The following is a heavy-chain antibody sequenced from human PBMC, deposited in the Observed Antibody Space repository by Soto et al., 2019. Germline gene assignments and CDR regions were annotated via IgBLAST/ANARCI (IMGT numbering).Heavy chain of an antibody. CDR3: SNRRCSSARPYYFDY. J-gene: IGHJ4*02. Sequence: GGSLRLSCAASGFTFSSYAMSWVRQAPGKGLDWVSSISGSGGSTYYADSVKGRFTISRDNSKNTLYLQMNSLRAEDTAIYYYSNRRCSSARPYYFDYWARGTLVTASS. V-gene: IGHV3-23*01. CDR2: ISGSGGST. D-gene: IGHD3-10*02. CDR1: GFTFSSYA.